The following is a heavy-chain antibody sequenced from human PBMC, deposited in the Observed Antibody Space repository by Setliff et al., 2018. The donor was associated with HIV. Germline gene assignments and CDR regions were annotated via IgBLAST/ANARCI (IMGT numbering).Heavy chain of an antibody. V-gene: IGHV3-7*01. J-gene: IGHJ4*02. CDR2: INQDGSEK. D-gene: IGHD3-3*02. CDR1: GFRLSSYW. Sequence: GESLKISCEASGFRLSSYWVTWVRQIPRKGLDWVASINQDGSEKSYGDSVKGRFTISRDNSKNSLYLQMNALKDDDTAIYYCARGEPAYQFWSGYWYFFNYWGQGALVTVSS. CDR3: ARGEPAYQFWSGYWYFFNY.